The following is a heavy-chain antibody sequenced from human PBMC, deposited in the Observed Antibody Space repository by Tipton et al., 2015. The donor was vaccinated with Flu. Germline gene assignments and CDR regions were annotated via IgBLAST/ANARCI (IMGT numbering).Heavy chain of an antibody. CDR1: GASISSSNSNW. CDR2: IYYTGKT. J-gene: IGHJ5*02. D-gene: IGHD3-10*01. V-gene: IGHV4-4*02. CDR3: ARNIIGKTGGSNWFDP. Sequence: QVQLVQSGAEVKPSGTLSLTCGVSGASISSSNSNWWSWVRQTPGKGLEWIGEIYYTGKTNYNPSLKSRITISLDKSQNHFSLRLMFVTAADTAIYYCARNIIGKTGGSNWFDPWGQGTVVTVSS.